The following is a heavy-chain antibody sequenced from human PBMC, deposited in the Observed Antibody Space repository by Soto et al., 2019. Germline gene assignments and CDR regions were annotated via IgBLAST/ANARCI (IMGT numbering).Heavy chain of an antibody. D-gene: IGHD6-6*01. CDR1: SGSFSGYY. CDR2: ISQSGNT. CDR3: ARAPKVSGSSQTRPDF. Sequence: ATLSLTCSIYSGSFSGYYWSWIRQPPGKGLEWIGEISQSGNTNYSPSLKSRVSISIDTSKKQFSLNLASVSAADTAVYYCARAPKVSGSSQTRPDFWGQGTLVTVSS. J-gene: IGHJ4*02. V-gene: IGHV4-34*01.